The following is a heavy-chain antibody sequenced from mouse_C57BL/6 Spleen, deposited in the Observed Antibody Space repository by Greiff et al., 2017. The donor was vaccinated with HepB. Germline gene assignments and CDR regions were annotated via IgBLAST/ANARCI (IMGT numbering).Heavy chain of an antibody. CDR2: IHPNSGST. J-gene: IGHJ3*01. CDR3: ARDYSNYEGAY. Sequence: QVHVKQSGAELVKPGASVKLSCKASGYTFTSYWMHWVKQRPGQGLEWIGMIHPNSGSTNYNEKFKSKATLTVDKSSSTAYMQLSSLTSEDSAVYYCARDYSNYEGAYWGQGTLVTVSA. CDR1: GYTFTSYW. V-gene: IGHV1-64*01. D-gene: IGHD2-5*01.